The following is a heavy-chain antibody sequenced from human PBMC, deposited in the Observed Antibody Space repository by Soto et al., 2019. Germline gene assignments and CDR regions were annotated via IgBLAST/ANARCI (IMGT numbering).Heavy chain of an antibody. CDR3: AKGGEVHGGGYFDY. CDR2: ISGSGGST. CDR1: GFTFSSYA. J-gene: IGHJ4*02. V-gene: IGHV3-23*01. Sequence: EVQLLESGGGLVQPGGSLRLSCAASGFTFSSYAMSWVRQAPGKGLEWVSAISGSGGSTYYADSVKGRFTISRDNSKNKLYLQMNSLRAEDTAVYYWAKGGEVHGGGYFDYWGQGTLVTVSS. D-gene: IGHD3-16*01.